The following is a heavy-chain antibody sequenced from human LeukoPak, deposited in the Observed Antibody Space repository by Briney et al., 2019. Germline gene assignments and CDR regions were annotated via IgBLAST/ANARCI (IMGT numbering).Heavy chain of an antibody. CDR2: ISYDGSNK. J-gene: IGHJ4*02. V-gene: IGHV3-30*18. D-gene: IGHD4-17*01. CDR1: GFTFSSYG. CDR3: AKPQTRPTDYFDY. Sequence: GGSLRPSCAASGFTFSSYGMHWVRQAPGKGLEWVAVISYDGSNKYYADSVKGRFTISRDNSKNTLYLQMNSLRAEDTAVYYCAKPQTRPTDYFDYWGQGTLVTVSS.